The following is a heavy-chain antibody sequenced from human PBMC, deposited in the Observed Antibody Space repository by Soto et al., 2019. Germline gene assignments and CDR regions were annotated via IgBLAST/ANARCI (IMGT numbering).Heavy chain of an antibody. V-gene: IGHV1-69*01. CDR3: AGGGSSGGWYFDL. CDR1: GGSFSSPT. J-gene: IGHJ2*01. Sequence: QVQLVQSGAEVKKPGSSVKVSCKASGGSFSSPTVSWVRLAPGQGLEWMGGVSPIFGTTNYAQKFQGRVTIIADASSGTAYLDLNSLKSDDTAVYFCAGGGSSGGWYFDLWGRGTLVTVSS. CDR2: VSPIFGTT. D-gene: IGHD1-26*01.